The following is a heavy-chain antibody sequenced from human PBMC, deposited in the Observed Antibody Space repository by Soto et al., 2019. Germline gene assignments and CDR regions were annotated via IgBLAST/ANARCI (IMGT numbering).Heavy chain of an antibody. D-gene: IGHD3-22*01. CDR1: GFTFSSYW. CDR2: INSDGSST. J-gene: IGHJ3*02. CDR3: ARSNYYDSSGYYYVSGLAFDI. Sequence: LRLSCAASGFTFSSYWMHWVRQAPGKGLVWVSRINSDGSSTSYADSVKGRFTISRDNAKNTLYLQMNSLRAEDTAVYYCARSNYYDSSGYYYVSGLAFDIWGQGTMVTVSS. V-gene: IGHV3-74*01.